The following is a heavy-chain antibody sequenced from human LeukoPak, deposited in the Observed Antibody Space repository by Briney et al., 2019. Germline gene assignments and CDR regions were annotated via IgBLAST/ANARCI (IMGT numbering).Heavy chain of an antibody. D-gene: IGHD4-23*01. CDR3: ARRLHRNSENYFDY. CDR1: GGSITSYY. J-gene: IGHJ4*02. Sequence: SISSTVSGGSITSYYWSWIRQPPGKGLEWIGYIYYSGSTDYNPSLKSRVTISVDTSKNQFSLRLSSVTAAATAVYYCARRLHRNSENYFDYWGQGTLVTVSS. CDR2: IYYSGST. V-gene: IGHV4-59*08.